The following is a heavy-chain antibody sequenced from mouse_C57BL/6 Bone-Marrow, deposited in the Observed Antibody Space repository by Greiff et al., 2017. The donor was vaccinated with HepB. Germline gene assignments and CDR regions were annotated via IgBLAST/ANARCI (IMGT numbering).Heavy chain of an antibody. CDR1: GYTFTDHT. D-gene: IGHD1-1*01. Sequence: VMLVESDAELVKPGASVKISCKVSGYTFTDHTIHWMKQRPEQGLEWIGYIYPRDGSTKYNEKFKGKATLTADKSSSTAYMQLNSLTSEDSAVYFCAYYYGSSPYYFDYGGQGTTLTVSS. V-gene: IGHV1-78*01. CDR2: IYPRDGST. J-gene: IGHJ2*01. CDR3: AYYYGSSPYYFDY.